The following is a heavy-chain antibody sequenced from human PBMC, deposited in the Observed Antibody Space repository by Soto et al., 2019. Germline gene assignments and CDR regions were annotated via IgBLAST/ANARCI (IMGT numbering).Heavy chain of an antibody. V-gene: IGHV6-1*01. D-gene: IGHD3-22*01. CDR3: ARGDSSGWYGYYYDSSGYYVAFDI. J-gene: IGHJ3*02. CDR2: TYYRSKWYN. CDR1: GDSVSSNSAA. Sequence: SQTLSITCAISGDSVSSNSAAWNWIRQSPSRGLEWLGSTYYRSKWYNDYAVSVKSRITINPDTSKNQFSLQLNSVTPEDTAVYYCARGDSSGWYGYYYDSSGYYVAFDIWGQGTMVTVSS.